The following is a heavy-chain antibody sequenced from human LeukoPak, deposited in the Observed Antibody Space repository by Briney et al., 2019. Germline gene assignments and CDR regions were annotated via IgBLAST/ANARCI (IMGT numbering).Heavy chain of an antibody. CDR2: ISYDGSNE. V-gene: IGHV3-30-3*01. CDR3: SRGLGMYYFDY. J-gene: IGHJ4*02. D-gene: IGHD6-19*01. Sequence: GRTLSLSCAASGFTFSSYAMYWVRQAPGHGLEWLAVISYDGSNEYYADSVNGRFTISRDNSKTTLFLQMNSLRAEDTAVYYCSRGLGMYYFDYWGQGTLVTVSS. CDR1: GFTFSSYA.